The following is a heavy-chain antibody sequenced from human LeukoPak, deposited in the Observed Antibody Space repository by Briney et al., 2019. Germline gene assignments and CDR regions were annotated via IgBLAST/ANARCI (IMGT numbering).Heavy chain of an antibody. J-gene: IGHJ4*02. CDR1: GFTFSSYG. Sequence: GGSLRLSCAASGFTFSSYGMHWVRQAPGRALEWVAFIRHDGNSKHYADSVTGRFTISRDNSKNTLYLQMNSLRPEDTAVYYCAKDFCSTSCYEAYWGQGTLVTVSS. D-gene: IGHD2-2*01. CDR2: IRHDGNSK. CDR3: AKDFCSTSCYEAY. V-gene: IGHV3-30*02.